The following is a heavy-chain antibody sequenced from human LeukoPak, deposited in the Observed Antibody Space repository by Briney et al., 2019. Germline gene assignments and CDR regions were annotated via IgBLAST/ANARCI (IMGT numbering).Heavy chain of an antibody. V-gene: IGHV3-48*02. CDR2: ISSSSSTI. J-gene: IGHJ4*02. CDR1: GLTFSTYS. Sequence: GGSLRLSCAASGLTFSTYSMNWVRQAPGKGLEWVSYISSSSSTIYYADSVKGRFTISRYNAKNSLHLQMNTLRDEDTAVYYCAREYSSSSGKALDYWGQGTLVTVSS. CDR3: AREYSSSSGKALDY. D-gene: IGHD6-6*01.